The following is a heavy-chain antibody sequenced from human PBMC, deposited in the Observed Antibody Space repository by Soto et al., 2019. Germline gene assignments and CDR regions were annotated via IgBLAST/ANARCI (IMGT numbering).Heavy chain of an antibody. J-gene: IGHJ6*03. Sequence: QVQLVQSGAEVRKPGASVTVSCRSSGDSFNDYYIHWVRQAPGQGVEWMGWINPNGGVTKSSQKFQGWVSMTRDTSIRTVYMQLSRLRSDDTAVYYCARESGGAPATLDYYYFYMDVWGTGTTVTVSS. CDR1: GDSFNDYY. CDR3: ARESGGAPATLDYYYFYMDV. V-gene: IGHV1-2*04. CDR2: INPNGGVT. D-gene: IGHD1-26*01.